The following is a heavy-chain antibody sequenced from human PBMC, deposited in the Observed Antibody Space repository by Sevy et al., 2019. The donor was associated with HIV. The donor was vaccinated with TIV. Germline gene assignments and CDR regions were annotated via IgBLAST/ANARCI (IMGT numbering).Heavy chain of an antibody. J-gene: IGHJ4*02. V-gene: IGHV3-23*01. D-gene: IGHD2-15*01. CDR1: GFAFYEYS. Sequence: GGSLRLSCAASGFAFYEYSMSWIRQAPGKGLEWVATLSFGCGKINYADSVKGRFTISRDNSKNSFYLQMDNLRVEDTALYYCAREGCSRLHDYWAREPGSPSPQ. CDR3: AREGCSRLHDY. CDR2: LSFGCGKI.